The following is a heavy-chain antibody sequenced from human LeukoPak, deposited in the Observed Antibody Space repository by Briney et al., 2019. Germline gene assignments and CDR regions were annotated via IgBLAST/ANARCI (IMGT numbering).Heavy chain of an antibody. CDR2: IYTRGST. Sequence: SETLSLTCTVSGGSISSGSYYWNWIRQPAGKGLEWIGRIYTRGSTNYNPSLQSRVTISVDTSKNQFSLKLSPVTAADTAVYYCARHTPDIAAAAIWGQGTVVTVSS. CDR1: GGSISSGSYY. V-gene: IGHV4-61*02. D-gene: IGHD6-13*01. CDR3: ARHTPDIAAAAI. J-gene: IGHJ3*02.